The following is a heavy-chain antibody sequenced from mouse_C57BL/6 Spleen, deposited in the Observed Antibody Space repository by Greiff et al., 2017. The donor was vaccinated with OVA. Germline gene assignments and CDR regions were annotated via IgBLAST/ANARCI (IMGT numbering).Heavy chain of an antibody. CDR3: AREFITTVVATSHFDY. V-gene: IGHV1-77*01. D-gene: IGHD1-1*01. CDR1: GYTFTDYY. Sequence: VKLMESGAELVKPGASVKISCKASGYTFTDYYINWVKQRPGQGLEWIGKIGPGSGSTYYNEKFKGKATLTADKSSSTAYMQLSSLTSEDSAVYFCAREFITTVVATSHFDYWGQGTTLTVSS. J-gene: IGHJ2*01. CDR2: IGPGSGST.